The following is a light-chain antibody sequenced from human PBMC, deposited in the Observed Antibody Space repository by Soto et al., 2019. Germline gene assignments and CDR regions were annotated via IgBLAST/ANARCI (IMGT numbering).Light chain of an antibody. CDR1: SSDVGGYNY. V-gene: IGLV1-51*01. CDR2: DSN. Sequence: QSVLTQPRSVSGSPGQSVTISCTGTSSDVGGYNYVSWYQQFPGTAPRLLIYDSNKRPSGIPDRFSGSKSGTSATLDITGLQTGDEADYYCGVWDSSLTTYFLGTGTKVTVL. J-gene: IGLJ1*01. CDR3: GVWDSSLTTYF.